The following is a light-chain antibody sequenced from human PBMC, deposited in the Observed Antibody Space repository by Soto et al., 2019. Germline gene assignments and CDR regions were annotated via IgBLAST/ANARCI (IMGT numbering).Light chain of an antibody. CDR3: TTWDDSLSAWV. V-gene: IGLV1-47*01. Sequence: QAVVTQPPSASGTPGQRVTISCSGSSSNIGSNYVYWYEQLPGTAPKLLIYRNNQRPSGVPDRFSGSKSGTSASLAIVGLRSEDEADYYCTTWDDSLSAWVFGGGTKVTVL. J-gene: IGLJ3*02. CDR1: SSNIGSNY. CDR2: RNN.